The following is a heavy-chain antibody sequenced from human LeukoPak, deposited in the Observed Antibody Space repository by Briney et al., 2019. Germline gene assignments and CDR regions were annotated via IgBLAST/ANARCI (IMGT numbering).Heavy chain of an antibody. D-gene: IGHD6-13*01. CDR3: ARDESSYSSSWYDAFDI. CDR1: GFTVSSNY. J-gene: IGHJ3*02. V-gene: IGHV3-66*01. CDR2: IYSGGST. Sequence: GGSLRLSCAASGFTVSSNYMSWVRRAPGKGLEWVSVIYSGGSTYYADSVKGRFTISRDNSKNTLYLQMNSLRAEDTAVYYCARDESSYSSSWYDAFDIWGQGTMVTVSS.